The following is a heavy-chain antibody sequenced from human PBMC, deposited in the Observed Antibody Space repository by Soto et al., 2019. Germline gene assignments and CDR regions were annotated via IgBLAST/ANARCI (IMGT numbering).Heavy chain of an antibody. CDR2: INAGNGNT. V-gene: IGHV1-3*01. D-gene: IGHD3-22*01. CDR1: GYTFASYA. CDR3: ARDRRYDSVWCDP. Sequence: ASVKVSCKASGYTFASYAMHWVRQAPGQRLEWMGWINAGNGNTKYSQKFQGRVTITRDTSASTAYMELSSLRSEDTAVYYCARDRRYDSVWCDPWGQGTLVTVAS. J-gene: IGHJ5*02.